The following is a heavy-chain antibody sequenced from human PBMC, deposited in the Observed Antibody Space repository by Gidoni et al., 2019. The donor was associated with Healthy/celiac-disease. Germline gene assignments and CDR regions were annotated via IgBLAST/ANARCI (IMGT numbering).Heavy chain of an antibody. D-gene: IGHD6-6*01. CDR3: AHQGDIAARPDGFDI. CDR2: IYWKDDK. Sequence: QITLKESGPTLVKPTQTLPLTCTFSGFSLSTSGVGVGWIRQPPGKALEWLALIYWKDDKRYSPSLKSRLTITKDTSKNQVVLTMTNMDPVDTATYYCAHQGDIAARPDGFDIWGQGTLVTVSS. CDR1: GFSLSTSGVG. J-gene: IGHJ3*02. V-gene: IGHV2-5*01.